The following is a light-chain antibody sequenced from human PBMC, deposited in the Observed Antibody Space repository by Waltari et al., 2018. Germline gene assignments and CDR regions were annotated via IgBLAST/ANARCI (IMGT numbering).Light chain of an antibody. V-gene: IGKV2-28*01. Sequence: DIVVTLSPLSLPVTPGESASISCSSSQSLLRSNGYNVLDWYLQKPGQSPQILIYLGSQRASGVPDRFSGRESGTDFTLKISRVEAEDVGGYYCMQTRQTPLTFGGGTRVEIK. J-gene: IGKJ4*01. CDR2: LGS. CDR3: MQTRQTPLT. CDR1: QSLLRSNGYNV.